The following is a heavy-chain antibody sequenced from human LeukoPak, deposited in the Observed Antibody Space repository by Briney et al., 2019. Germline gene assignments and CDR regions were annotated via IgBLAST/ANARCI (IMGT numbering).Heavy chain of an antibody. CDR3: AKDEGSSLGYGYPEY. D-gene: IGHD5-24*01. J-gene: IGHJ4*02. Sequence: GGSLRLSCAASGFTFSSYSMNWVRQAPGKGLEWVSSISSSSSYIYYADSVKGRFTISRDNAKNSLYLQMNSLRTEDNGLYFCAKDEGSSLGYGYPEYWGQGTLVTVSS. CDR1: GFTFSSYS. V-gene: IGHV3-21*04. CDR2: ISSSSSYI.